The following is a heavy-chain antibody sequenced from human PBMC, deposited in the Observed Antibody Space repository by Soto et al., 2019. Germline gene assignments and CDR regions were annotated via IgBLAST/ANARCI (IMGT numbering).Heavy chain of an antibody. CDR3: ARDRRFRVGATRTDAFDI. CDR1: GFTFSSYA. D-gene: IGHD1-26*01. CDR2: ISYDGSNK. Sequence: GGSLRLSCAASGFTFSSYAMHWVRQAPGKGLEWVAVISYDGSNKYYADSVKGRFTISRDNSKNTLYLQMNSLRAEDTAVYYCARDRRFRVGATRTDAFDIWGQGTMVTVSS. J-gene: IGHJ3*02. V-gene: IGHV3-30-3*01.